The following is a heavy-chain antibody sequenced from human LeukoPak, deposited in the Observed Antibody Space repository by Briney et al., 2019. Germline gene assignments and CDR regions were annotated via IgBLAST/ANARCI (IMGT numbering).Heavy chain of an antibody. J-gene: IGHJ6*02. Sequence: SGTLSLTCTVSGGSISSYYWSWVRQAPGKGLEWIGYIYYSGSTNYKDSVKSRVTISVDKSKNQFSLKLSSVTAADTAVYYCARSNCLASTCNNFYGMDVWGQGTTVTVSS. CDR2: IYYSGST. CDR1: GGSISSYY. V-gene: IGHV4-59*01. CDR3: ARSNCLASTCNNFYGMDV. D-gene: IGHD1/OR15-1a*01.